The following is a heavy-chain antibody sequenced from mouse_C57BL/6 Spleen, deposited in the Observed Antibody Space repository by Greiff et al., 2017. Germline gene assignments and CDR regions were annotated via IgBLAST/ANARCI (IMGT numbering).Heavy chain of an antibody. J-gene: IGHJ2*01. CDR2: IDPENGDT. D-gene: IGHD1-1*01. CDR3: TTGTVVEGFDY. V-gene: IGHV14-4*01. Sequence: EVQRVESGAELVRPGASVKLSCTASGFNIKDDYMHWVKQRPEQGLEWIGWIDPENGDTEYASKFQGKATITADTSSNTAYLQLSSLTSEDTAVYYCTTGTVVEGFDYWGQGTTLTVSS. CDR1: GFNIKDDY.